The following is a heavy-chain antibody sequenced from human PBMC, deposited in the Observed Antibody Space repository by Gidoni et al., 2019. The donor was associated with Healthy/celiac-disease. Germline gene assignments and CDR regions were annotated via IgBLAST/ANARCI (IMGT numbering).Heavy chain of an antibody. V-gene: IGHV4-30-2*01. CDR3: ARARAGMVRGVEYFDY. J-gene: IGHJ4*02. CDR2: SYHSGSN. Sequence: QLPLQESGSGLVKPSQTLSLTCAISGGSSHSGGYSWSWIRQQPGKGQEWFGYSYHSGSNYYNPSIKSRVTISVDRSKNQFSLKLSSVTAADTAVYYCARARAGMVRGVEYFDYWGQGTLVTVSS. D-gene: IGHD3-10*01. CDR1: GGSSHSGGYS.